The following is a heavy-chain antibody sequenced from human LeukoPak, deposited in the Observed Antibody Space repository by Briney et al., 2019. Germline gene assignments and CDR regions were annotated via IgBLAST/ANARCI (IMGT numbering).Heavy chain of an antibody. CDR3: ARDFYYDSSGYYSGAFDI. V-gene: IGHV1-69*04. CDR1: GGTFSSYA. Sequence: SVKVSCKASGGTFSSYAISWVRQAPGQGLEWMGRIIPILGIANYAQKFQGRVTMTRDTSTSTVYMELSSLRSEDTAVYYCARDFYYDSSGYYSGAFDIWGQGTMVTVSS. J-gene: IGHJ3*02. D-gene: IGHD3-22*01. CDR2: IIPILGIA.